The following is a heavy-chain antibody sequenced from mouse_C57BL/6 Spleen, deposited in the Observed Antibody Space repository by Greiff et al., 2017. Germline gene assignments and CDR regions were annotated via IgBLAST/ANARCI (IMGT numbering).Heavy chain of an antibody. D-gene: IGHD1-1*01. CDR2: ISYDGSN. J-gene: IGHJ2*01. CDR3: ARVGGYYYFDY. Sequence: EVQLQQYRTDLVKTSQSLSQTCSVIGYSITSGYYWNWIRPFPGNKLEWMGYISYDGSNNYNPSLKNRISIARATSKNQFFLKLNSVTTEDTATYYCARVGGYYYFDYWGKGTTLTVSS. CDR1: GYSITSGYY. V-gene: IGHV3-6*01.